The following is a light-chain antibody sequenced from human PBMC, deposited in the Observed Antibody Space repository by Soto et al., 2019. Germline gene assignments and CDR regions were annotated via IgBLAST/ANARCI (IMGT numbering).Light chain of an antibody. CDR2: EGS. CDR1: SSDIGSYNL. V-gene: IGLV2-23*01. Sequence: QSALTQPASVSGSPGQSITISCTGTSSDIGSYNLDSWYQQRPGKAPKLMLYEGSKRPPGVSNRFSGSKSGNTASLTISGLQDEDADDYYCCSYAGSSTWVFGGGTKLTVL. CDR3: CSYAGSSTWV. J-gene: IGLJ3*02.